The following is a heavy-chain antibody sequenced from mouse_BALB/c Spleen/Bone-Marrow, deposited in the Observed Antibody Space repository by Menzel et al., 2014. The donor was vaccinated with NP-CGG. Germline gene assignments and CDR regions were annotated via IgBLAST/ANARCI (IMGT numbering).Heavy chain of an antibody. D-gene: IGHD1-1*01. V-gene: IGHV1-67*01. Sequence: QVQLQQSGPELVRPGVSVKISCKGSGYKFTDYAMHWVKQSHAKSLEWIGLISTYSGNTHYNQKFKGKATMTVDKSSSTAYMELARLTSEDSAIYYRARNFYGSAYFDFWGQGSTLTVSS. CDR3: ARNFYGSAYFDF. CDR2: ISTYSGNT. CDR1: GYKFTDYA. J-gene: IGHJ2*01.